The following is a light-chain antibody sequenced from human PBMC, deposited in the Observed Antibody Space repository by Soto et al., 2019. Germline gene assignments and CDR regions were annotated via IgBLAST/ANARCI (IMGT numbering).Light chain of an antibody. Sequence: QSVLTQPASVSGSPGQSIPISCTGTSSDVGGYNYVSWYQQHPGKAPKLMIYEVSNRPSGVSNRFSGSKSGNTASLTISGLQAEDEDDYYCSSYTSSSTLVFGGGTKLTVL. CDR1: SSDVGGYNY. J-gene: IGLJ3*02. CDR2: EVS. CDR3: SSYTSSSTLV. V-gene: IGLV2-14*01.